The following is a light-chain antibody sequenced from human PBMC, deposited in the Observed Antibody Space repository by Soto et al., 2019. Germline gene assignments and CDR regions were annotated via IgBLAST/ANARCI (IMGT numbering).Light chain of an antibody. Sequence: QSALTQPASVSGSPRQSITLSCTGTSSDVGGYNYVSWYQQHPGKAPKLMIYDVSNRPSGVSNRFSGSKSGNTASLTISGLQAEDEADYYCSSYTSSSPYVFGTGTKVTVL. CDR1: SSDVGGYNY. CDR3: SSYTSSSPYV. J-gene: IGLJ1*01. V-gene: IGLV2-14*01. CDR2: DVS.